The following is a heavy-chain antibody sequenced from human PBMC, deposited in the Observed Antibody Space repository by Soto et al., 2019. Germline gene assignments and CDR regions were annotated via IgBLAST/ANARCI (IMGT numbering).Heavy chain of an antibody. CDR2: TYYSGST. CDR3: VRMKTGGSRPVDH. V-gene: IGHV4-31*03. CDR1: GGSISSGGYS. J-gene: IGHJ4*02. Sequence: PSETLSLTCTVSGGSISSGGYSWSWIRQHPGKGLEWIGYTYYSGSTYYNPSLKSRVTISVDTSKNQFSLKLSSVTAADTAVYYCVRMKTGGSRPVDHWGQGTLVTVS. D-gene: IGHD2-15*01.